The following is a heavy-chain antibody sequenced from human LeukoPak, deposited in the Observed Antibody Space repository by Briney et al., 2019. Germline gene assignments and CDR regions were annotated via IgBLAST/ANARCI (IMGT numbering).Heavy chain of an antibody. CDR2: ISAYNGST. CDR3: ARGTGPHRAAPFDY. V-gene: IGHV1-18*01. CDR1: GYSFTTFG. Sequence: GASVKVSCKASGYSFTTFGITWVRQAPGQGLEWMGWISAYNGSTNYAQKLQGRVTMTTDTSTSTAYMELSRLRSDDTAVYYCARGTGPHRAAPFDYWGQGTLVTVSS. J-gene: IGHJ4*02. D-gene: IGHD4-17*01.